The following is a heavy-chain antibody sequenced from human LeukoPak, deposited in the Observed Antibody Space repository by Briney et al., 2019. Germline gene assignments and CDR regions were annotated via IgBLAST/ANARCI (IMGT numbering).Heavy chain of an antibody. D-gene: IGHD2-15*01. CDR1: GFTFSSYA. CDR2: ISYDGSNK. J-gene: IGHJ1*01. Sequence: GGSLRLSCAASGFTFSSYAMHWVRQAPGKGLEWVAVISYDGSNKYYADSVKGRFTISRDNSKNTLYLQMNSLRAEDTAVYYCAKEVVVVAANYFQHWGQGTLVTVSS. V-gene: IGHV3-30-3*01. CDR3: AKEVVVVAANYFQH.